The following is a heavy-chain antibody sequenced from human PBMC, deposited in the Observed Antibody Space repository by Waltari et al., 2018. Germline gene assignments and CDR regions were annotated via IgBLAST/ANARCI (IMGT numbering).Heavy chain of an antibody. Sequence: EVQLVESGGGLVKPGGSLRLSGAASGFTLSSDSMNWVRQAPGKGLEWVSSISSSSSYIYYAVSVKGRFTISRDNAKNSLYLQMNSLRAEDTAVYYCARGDDSSGYVYYWGQGTLVTVSS. V-gene: IGHV3-21*01. CDR3: ARGDDSSGYVYY. CDR2: ISSSSSYI. J-gene: IGHJ4*02. D-gene: IGHD3-22*01. CDR1: GFTLSSDS.